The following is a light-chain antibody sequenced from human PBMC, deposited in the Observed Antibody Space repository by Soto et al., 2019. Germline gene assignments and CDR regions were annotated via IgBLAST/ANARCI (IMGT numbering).Light chain of an antibody. CDR2: DAS. Sequence: GDRVTITCRASQSITTFLAWYQQKPGKAPQILIYDASKLEPGVPSRLSGGGSGTEFTLTISSLQPDDFATYYCQQYSTYPLTFGGGTKGDIK. CDR3: QQYSTYPLT. CDR1: QSITTF. J-gene: IGKJ4*01. V-gene: IGKV1-5*01.